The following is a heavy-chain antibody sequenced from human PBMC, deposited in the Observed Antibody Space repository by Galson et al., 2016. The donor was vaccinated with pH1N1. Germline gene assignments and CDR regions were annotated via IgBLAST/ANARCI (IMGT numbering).Heavy chain of an antibody. V-gene: IGHV1-69*13. Sequence: SVKVSCKASGGTFSSYAISWVRQAPGHGLEWMGGIIPIFGILNYAQNFQGRVTITADEFTSTAYMELSSLTSEETAVYYCAGAGFGAYKFDSWGQGTLVTVSS. CDR1: GGTFSSYA. J-gene: IGHJ4*02. CDR2: IIPIFGIL. CDR3: AGAGFGAYKFDS. D-gene: IGHD4-17*01.